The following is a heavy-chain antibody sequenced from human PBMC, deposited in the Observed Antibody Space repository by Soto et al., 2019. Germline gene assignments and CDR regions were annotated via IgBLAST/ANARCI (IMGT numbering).Heavy chain of an antibody. J-gene: IGHJ4*02. Sequence: GGSLRLSCAASGFTFSSYSMNWVRQAPGKGLEWVSSISSSSSYIYYADSVKGRFTISRDNAKNSLYLQMNSLRAEDTAVYYCARFRDIVVQPFDYWGQGTPVTVSS. CDR1: GFTFSSYS. D-gene: IGHD2-2*01. V-gene: IGHV3-21*01. CDR3: ARFRDIVVQPFDY. CDR2: ISSSSSYI.